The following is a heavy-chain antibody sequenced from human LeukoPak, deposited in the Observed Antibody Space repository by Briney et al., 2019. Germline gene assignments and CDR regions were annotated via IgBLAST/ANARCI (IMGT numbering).Heavy chain of an antibody. J-gene: IGHJ2*01. CDR2: INPSGGST. Sequence: GASVKFSCKASGGTFSSYAISWVRQAPGQGLEWMGIINPSGGSTSYAQKFQGRVTMTRDTSTSTVYMELSSLRSEDTAVYYCARDGRDWYFDLWGRGTLVTVSS. CDR3: ARDGRDWYFDL. V-gene: IGHV1-46*01. CDR1: GGTFSSYA.